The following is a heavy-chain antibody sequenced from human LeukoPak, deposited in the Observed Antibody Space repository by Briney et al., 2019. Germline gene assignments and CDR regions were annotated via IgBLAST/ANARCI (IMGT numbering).Heavy chain of an antibody. Sequence: GGSLRLSCATSGCTFSSYAVSWVRQAPGKGLEWVSSISGSGGTTYYADSVKGRFTISRDNSKNTLYLQMNSLRAEDTAVYYCAKDPYRASSGLVDYWGQGTLVTVSS. D-gene: IGHD5-12*01. CDR3: AKDPYRASSGLVDY. CDR1: GCTFSSYA. CDR2: ISGSGGTT. V-gene: IGHV3-23*01. J-gene: IGHJ4*02.